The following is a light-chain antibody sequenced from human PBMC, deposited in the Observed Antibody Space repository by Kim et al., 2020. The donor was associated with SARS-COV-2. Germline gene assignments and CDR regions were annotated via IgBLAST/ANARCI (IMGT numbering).Light chain of an antibody. J-gene: IGKJ2*01. CDR1: QTISTW. Sequence: DIQMTQSPSTLSASVGDRVTITCRASQTISTWLAWYQQKPGKAPNLLIYLASTLESGVPSRFIGSGSGTEFTLTIDSLQPDDFATYYCQHYSRFPYTFGQVTKLEI. CDR2: LAS. CDR3: QHYSRFPYT. V-gene: IGKV1-5*03.